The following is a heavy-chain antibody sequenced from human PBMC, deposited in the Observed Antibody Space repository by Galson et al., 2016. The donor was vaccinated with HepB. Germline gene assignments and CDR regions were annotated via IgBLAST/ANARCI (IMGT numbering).Heavy chain of an antibody. Sequence: QSGAEVKKPGESLKISCKGSGYSFTSYWIGWVRQMPGKGLEWMGIIYPGDSDTRYSPSFQGQVTISADKSISTAYLQWSSLKASDSAMYYCGRHVASSGWGREHWCWGQGTLDTVSS. CDR2: IYPGDSDT. CDR3: GRHVASSGWGREHWC. CDR1: GYSFTSYW. J-gene: IGHJ4*02. D-gene: IGHD6-19*01. V-gene: IGHV5-51*01.